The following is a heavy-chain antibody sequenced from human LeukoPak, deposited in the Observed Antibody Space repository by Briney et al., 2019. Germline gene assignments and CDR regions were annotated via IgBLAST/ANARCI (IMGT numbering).Heavy chain of an antibody. Sequence: GGSLRLSCAASGFTFSSYSMNWVRQAPGKGLEWVSSISSSSSYVYYADSVKGRFTISRDNAKNSLYLQMNSLRAEDTAVYYCARDLNYYDSSGYPNWFDPWGQGTLVTVSS. J-gene: IGHJ5*02. V-gene: IGHV3-21*01. D-gene: IGHD3-22*01. CDR2: ISSSSSYV. CDR1: GFTFSSYS. CDR3: ARDLNYYDSSGYPNWFDP.